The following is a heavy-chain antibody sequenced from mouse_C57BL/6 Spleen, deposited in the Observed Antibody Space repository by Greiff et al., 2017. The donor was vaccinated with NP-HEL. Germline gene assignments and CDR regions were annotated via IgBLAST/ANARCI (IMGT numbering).Heavy chain of an antibody. Sequence: QVHVKQSGAELVKPGASVKLSCKASGYTFTEYTIHWVKQRSGQGLEWIGWFYPGSGSIKYNEKFKDKATLTADKSSSTVYMELSRLTSEDSAVYFCARHERRRLTTVDAMDYWGQGTSVTVSS. D-gene: IGHD1-1*01. CDR3: ARHERRRLTTVDAMDY. CDR1: GYTFTEYT. V-gene: IGHV1-62-2*01. J-gene: IGHJ4*01. CDR2: FYPGSGSI.